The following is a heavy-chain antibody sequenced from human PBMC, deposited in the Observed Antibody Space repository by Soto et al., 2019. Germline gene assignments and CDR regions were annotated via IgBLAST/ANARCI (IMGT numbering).Heavy chain of an antibody. CDR2: IYPGDSDT. CDR1: GYSFTCYW. D-gene: IGHD2-15*01. Sequence: GESLKISCKGSGYSFTCYWIGWVRQMPGKGLERMGIIYPGDSDTRYSPSFQGQVTISADKSISTAYLQWSSLKASDTAMYYCASSRQVAATYYYYYGMDVWGQGTTVTVSS. CDR3: ASSRQVAATYYYYYGMDV. J-gene: IGHJ6*02. V-gene: IGHV5-51*01.